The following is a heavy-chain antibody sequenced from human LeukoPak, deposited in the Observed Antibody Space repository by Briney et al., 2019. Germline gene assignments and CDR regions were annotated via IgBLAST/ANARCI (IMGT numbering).Heavy chain of an antibody. J-gene: IGHJ4*02. V-gene: IGHV3-23*01. CDR1: GFTFSSYA. D-gene: IGHD3-10*01. CDR2: ISGSGGST. Sequence: GGSLRLSCAASGFTFSSYAMSWVRQAPGKGLEWVSAISGSGGSTYYADSVKGRFTISRDNSKNTLYLQMNSLRAEDTAVYYCAKDVGYYGSGSYYALRSSTFDYWGQGTLVTVSS. CDR3: AKDVGYYGSGSYYALRSSTFDY.